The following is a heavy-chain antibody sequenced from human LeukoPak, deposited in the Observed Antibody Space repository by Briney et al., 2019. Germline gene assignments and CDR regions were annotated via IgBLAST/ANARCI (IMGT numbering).Heavy chain of an antibody. CDR1: GYTFTGYY. D-gene: IGHD1-1*01. CDR3: ARGPPMDDSQGFYYYYGMDV. V-gene: IGHV1-2*06. J-gene: IGHJ6*02. Sequence: ASVKVSCKASGYTFTGYYMHWVRQAPGQGLEWMGRINPNSGGTNYAQKFQGRVTMTRDTSISTAYMELSRLRSDDTAVYYCARGPPMDDSQGFYYYYGMDVWGQETTVTVSS. CDR2: INPNSGGT.